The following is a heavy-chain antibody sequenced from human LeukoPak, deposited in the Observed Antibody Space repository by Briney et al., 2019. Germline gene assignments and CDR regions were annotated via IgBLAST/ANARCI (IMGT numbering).Heavy chain of an antibody. J-gene: IGHJ3*02. D-gene: IGHD6-13*01. CDR1: GFTFSSYS. Sequence: GGSLRLSCAASGFTFSSYSMNWVRQAPGKGLEWVSSISSSSSYIYYADPVKGRFTISRDNAKNSLYLQMNSLRAEDTAVYYCARDRLAAANDAFDIWGQGTMVTVSS. V-gene: IGHV3-21*01. CDR2: ISSSSSYI. CDR3: ARDRLAAANDAFDI.